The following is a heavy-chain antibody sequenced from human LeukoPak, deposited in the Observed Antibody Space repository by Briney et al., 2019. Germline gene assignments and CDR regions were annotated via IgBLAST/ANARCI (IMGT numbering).Heavy chain of an antibody. J-gene: IGHJ4*02. CDR3: AKDSRSTLPRGRLGY. CDR2: ISGSGGTT. V-gene: IGHV3-23*01. Sequence: GGSLRLSCAASGFTFSSYAMSWVRQAPGEGLEWVSGISGSGGTTYYADSVKGRFTISRDNSKNTYLQMNSLRAEDTAAYYCAKDSRSTLPRGRLGYWGQGTLVTVSS. CDR1: GFTFSSYA. D-gene: IGHD2-21*02.